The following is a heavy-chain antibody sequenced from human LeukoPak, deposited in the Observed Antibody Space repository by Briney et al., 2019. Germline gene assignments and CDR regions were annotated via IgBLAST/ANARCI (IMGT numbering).Heavy chain of an antibody. CDR2: MNPNTGGT. Sequence: ASVKVSCKASGYTFTGYYMHWVRQAPGQGLEWMGRMNPNTGGTDYAQEFQGRVTLTRDTSISTAYMELSRLTSDDTAVYYCARGYQAAFDIWGQGTMVTVSS. CDR1: GYTFTGYY. CDR3: ARGYQAAFDI. V-gene: IGHV1-2*06. J-gene: IGHJ3*02. D-gene: IGHD6-13*01.